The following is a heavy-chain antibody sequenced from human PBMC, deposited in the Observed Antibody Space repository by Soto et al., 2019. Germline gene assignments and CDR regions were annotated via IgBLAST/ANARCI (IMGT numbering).Heavy chain of an antibody. J-gene: IGHJ4*02. CDR2: ISYDVSNK. CDR3: ATNSYGYVSTYYFDY. V-gene: IGHV3-30*03. D-gene: IGHD5-18*01. CDR1: GFTFSSYG. Sequence: QVQLVESGGDVVQPGRSLRLSCAASGFTFSSYGMHWVRQAPGKGLEWVAVISYDVSNKYYADSVKGRFTISRDNSKNTLYLQMNSLRAEDTAVYYCATNSYGYVSTYYFDYWGQGTLVTVSS.